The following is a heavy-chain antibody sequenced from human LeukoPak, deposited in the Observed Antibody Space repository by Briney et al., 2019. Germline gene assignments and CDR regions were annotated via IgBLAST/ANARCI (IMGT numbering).Heavy chain of an antibody. J-gene: IGHJ4*02. CDR3: VREARGYHYTYFDY. D-gene: IGHD5-18*01. CDR1: GLTLGGHD. Sequence: GGSLRLSCTASGLTLGGHDMHWVRQATGDGLEWVAAVSAGHHAFYAGSVRGRFTVSREDAKNSLFLQMNSLRAGDTAIYYCVREARGYHYTYFDYWGQGSLVTVSS. CDR2: VSAGHHA. V-gene: IGHV3-13*01.